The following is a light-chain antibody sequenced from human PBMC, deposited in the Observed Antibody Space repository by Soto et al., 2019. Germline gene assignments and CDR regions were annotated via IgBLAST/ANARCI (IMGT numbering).Light chain of an antibody. CDR3: SSYTSSSIDDV. CDR2: EVS. CDR1: SSDVGGYNY. Sequence: QSALTQPASVSGSPGQSITISCTGTSSDVGGYNYVSWYQQHPGKAPKLVIYEVSNRPAGVSNRFSGSKSGNTASLTISGLQAEDEADYYCSSYTSSSIDDVFGTGTKLTVL. V-gene: IGLV2-14*01. J-gene: IGLJ1*01.